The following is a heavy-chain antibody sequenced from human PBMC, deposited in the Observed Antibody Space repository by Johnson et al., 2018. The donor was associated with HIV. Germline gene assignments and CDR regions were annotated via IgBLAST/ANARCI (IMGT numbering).Heavy chain of an antibody. CDR1: GFTVSSNY. CDR2: IYSGGST. Sequence: EVQLVESGGGLVKPGGSLRLSCAASGFTVSSNYMSWVRQAPGKGLEWVSVIYSGGSTYYADSVKGRFTISRDNSKNTLYLQMNSLRAEDTAVYYCAREKTTPDAFDIWGQGTMVTVSS. V-gene: IGHV3-66*01. J-gene: IGHJ3*02. CDR3: AREKTTPDAFDI. D-gene: IGHD4-11*01.